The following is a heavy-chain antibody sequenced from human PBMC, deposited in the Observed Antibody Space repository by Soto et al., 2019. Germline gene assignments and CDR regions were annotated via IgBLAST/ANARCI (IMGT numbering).Heavy chain of an antibody. V-gene: IGHV4-4*09. CDR3: ARTDYSNNFDY. CDR2: GST. J-gene: IGHJ4*02. Sequence: GSTNYNPSLKSRVTISVDTSKNQISLRLNSVTAADTAVYYCARTDYSNNFDYWGQGTLVTVSS. D-gene: IGHD4-4*01.